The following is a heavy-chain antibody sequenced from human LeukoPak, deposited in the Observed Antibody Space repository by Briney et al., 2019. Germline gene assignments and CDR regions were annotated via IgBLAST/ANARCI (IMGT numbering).Heavy chain of an antibody. V-gene: IGHV1-18*01. D-gene: IGHD4-11*01. Sequence: ASVKVSCKASGYTFASYGISWVRQAPGQGLEWMGWISGYNGDTNYAQKIQDRVTMTTDTSTTTAYMELRSLRSDDTAVYYCARGLEFRVLTYSSLGFVDYWGQGTLVTVSP. CDR3: ARGLEFRVLTYSSLGFVDY. CDR2: ISGYNGDT. J-gene: IGHJ4*02. CDR1: GYTFASYG.